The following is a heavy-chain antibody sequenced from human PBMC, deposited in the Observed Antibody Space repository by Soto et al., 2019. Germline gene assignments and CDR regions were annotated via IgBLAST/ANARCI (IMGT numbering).Heavy chain of an antibody. CDR3: STISHYSDTGGYYYYYGMDV. Sequence: EVQLVESGGGLVKPGGSLRLSCAASGLTFANAWMSWVRQAPGKGLEWVGRIKSKNDGGTTDYAAPVKGRFTISRDDSKNTLYLQMNSLKTEDTAVYYCSTISHYSDTGGYYYYYGMDVWGQGTTVTVSS. J-gene: IGHJ6*02. CDR2: IKSKNDGGTT. D-gene: IGHD3-16*01. CDR1: GLTFANAW. V-gene: IGHV3-15*01.